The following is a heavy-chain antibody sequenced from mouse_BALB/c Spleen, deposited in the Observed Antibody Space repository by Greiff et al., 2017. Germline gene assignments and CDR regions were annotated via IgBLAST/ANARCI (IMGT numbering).Heavy chain of an antibody. D-gene: IGHD2-10*01. CDR2: ISCYNGAT. CDR1: GYSFTGYY. V-gene: IGHV1S34*01. Sequence: LVKTGASGKISCKASGYSFTGYYMHWVKQSHGKSLEWIGYISCYNGATSYNQKFKGKSTFTVDTSSSTAYMQFNSLTSEDSAVYYCARNPSYIYAMDYWGQGTSVTVSS. J-gene: IGHJ4*01. CDR3: ARNPSYIYAMDY.